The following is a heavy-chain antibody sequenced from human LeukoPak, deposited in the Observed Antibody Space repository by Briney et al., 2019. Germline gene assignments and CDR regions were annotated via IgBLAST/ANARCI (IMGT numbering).Heavy chain of an antibody. CDR2: IIPIFGTA. CDR1: GGTFSSYA. V-gene: IGHV1-69*13. Sequence: SVKVSCKASGGTFSSYAISWARQAPGQGLEWMGGIIPIFGTANYAQKFQGRVTITADESTSTAYMELSSLRSEDTAVYYCAREREGIVVVPAAPGYNWFDPWGQGTLVTVSS. CDR3: AREREGIVVVPAAPGYNWFDP. D-gene: IGHD2-2*01. J-gene: IGHJ5*02.